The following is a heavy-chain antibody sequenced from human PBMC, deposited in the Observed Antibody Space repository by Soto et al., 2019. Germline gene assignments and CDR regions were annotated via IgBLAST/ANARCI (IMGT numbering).Heavy chain of an antibody. V-gene: IGHV2-70*04. Sequence: SGPTLVNPTETLTLTCSFSGFSLSTSGMRVSWIRQAPGKALEWLARIDWDEDRFYSTSLKTRLTISKDTSKNQVVLTMTKMDPVDTATYYCARMRSDYDSSGLDYWGQGILVTVSS. D-gene: IGHD3-22*01. CDR1: GFSLSTSGMR. CDR3: ARMRSDYDSSGLDY. J-gene: IGHJ4*02. CDR2: IDWDEDR.